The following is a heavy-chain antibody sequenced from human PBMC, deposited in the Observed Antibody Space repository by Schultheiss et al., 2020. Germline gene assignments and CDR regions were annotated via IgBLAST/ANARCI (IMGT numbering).Heavy chain of an antibody. CDR3: ARGRYYYDSSAEDY. CDR1: GGSISSYY. J-gene: IGHJ4*02. Sequence: SETLSLTCTVSGGSISSYYWSWIRQPPGKGLEWIGYIYYSGSTNYNPSLKSRVTISVDTSKNQFSLKLSSVTAADTAVYYCARGRYYYDSSAEDYWGQGTLVTGSS. V-gene: IGHV4-59*01. CDR2: IYYSGST. D-gene: IGHD3-22*01.